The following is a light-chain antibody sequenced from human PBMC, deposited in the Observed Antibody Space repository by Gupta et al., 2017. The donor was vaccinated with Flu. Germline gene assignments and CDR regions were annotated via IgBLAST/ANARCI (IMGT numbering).Light chain of an antibody. V-gene: IGLV2-14*01. CDR1: SSDVGGYNY. CDR2: EVS. CDR3: SSYTSSSSYV. Sequence: QSALTQPASVSGSPGQSITSSCTGTSSDVGGYNYVSWYHQHPGKAPKLMIYEVSNRPAGVSNRFSDSKSGNTASLTISGPQAEDDADYYCSSYTSSSSYVFGTGTKVTVL. J-gene: IGLJ1*01.